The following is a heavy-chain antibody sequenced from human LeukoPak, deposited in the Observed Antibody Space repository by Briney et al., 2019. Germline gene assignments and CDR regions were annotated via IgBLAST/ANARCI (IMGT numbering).Heavy chain of an antibody. V-gene: IGHV5-51*01. CDR1: GYDFSVNW. CDR2: IYPGDSDT. CDR3: ARHVSGGNYDSSGYYYLGSDY. J-gene: IGHJ4*02. D-gene: IGHD3-22*01. Sequence: RLGESLKISCKASGYDFSVNWIAWVRQMPGKGLEWMGIIYPGDSDTRYSPSFQGQVTISADKSISTAYLQWSSLKASDTAMYYCARHVSGGNYDSSGYYYLGSDYWGQGTLVTVSS.